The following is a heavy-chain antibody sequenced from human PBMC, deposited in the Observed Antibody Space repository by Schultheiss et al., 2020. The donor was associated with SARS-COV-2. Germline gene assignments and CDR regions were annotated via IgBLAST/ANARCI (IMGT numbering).Heavy chain of an antibody. D-gene: IGHD3-16*01. Sequence: ASVKVSCKASGYTFTGYYMHWVRQAPGQGLEWMGWISAYNGNTNYAQKLQDRVIMTTDASTSTAYMELRSLRSDDTAVYYCARVEGGLVSRIIQPGWFDPWGQGTLVTVSS. CDR3: ARVEGGLVSRIIQPGWFDP. CDR2: ISAYNGNT. CDR1: GYTFTGYY. J-gene: IGHJ5*02. V-gene: IGHV1-18*04.